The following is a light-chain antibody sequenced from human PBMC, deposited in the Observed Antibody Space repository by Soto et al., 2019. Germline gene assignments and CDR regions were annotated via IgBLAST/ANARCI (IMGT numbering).Light chain of an antibody. CDR1: QTISSW. CDR2: DAS. V-gene: IGKV1-5*01. CDR3: QQYNSYSWT. J-gene: IGKJ1*01. Sequence: DIQMTQSPSTLSGSVVDRVTITCRASQTISSWLAWYQQKPGKAPKLLIYDASSLESGVPSRFSGNRSGTEFTLTISSLQPDDFATYYCQQYNSYSWTFGQGTKVDIK.